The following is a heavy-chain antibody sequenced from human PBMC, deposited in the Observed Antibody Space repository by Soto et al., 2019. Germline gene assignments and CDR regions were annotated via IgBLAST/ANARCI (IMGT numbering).Heavy chain of an antibody. Sequence: EVQLVESGGGVVQPGESLRLFCTASGFTFSTYWMHWVRQATGKGLVWLSRLKGDGSMTDYADSVKGRLTISRDNAENTLYLQMNGLRAEDTAIYYCARGGLYAYYQDNWGQGTLVTVSS. D-gene: IGHD3-16*01. CDR3: ARGGLYAYYQDN. J-gene: IGHJ4*02. CDR1: GFTFSTYW. CDR2: LKGDGSMT. V-gene: IGHV3-74*01.